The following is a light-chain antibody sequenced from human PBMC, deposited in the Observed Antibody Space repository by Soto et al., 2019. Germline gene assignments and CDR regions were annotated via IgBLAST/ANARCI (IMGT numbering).Light chain of an antibody. J-gene: IGKJ1*01. CDR1: QGIGNA. Sequence: AIQMTQSPSSLSASVGDRGTSSCRASQGIGNALGWGRQKPGKPPKVLIYGASNLQSGVTPRFSGSGSRTDFTLAISSLQPEDSATYYCLQDINYPWTFGQGTKVDIK. CDR3: LQDINYPWT. V-gene: IGKV1-6*01. CDR2: GAS.